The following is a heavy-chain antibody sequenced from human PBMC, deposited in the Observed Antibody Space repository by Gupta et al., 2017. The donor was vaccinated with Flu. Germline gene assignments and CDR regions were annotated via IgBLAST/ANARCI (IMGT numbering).Heavy chain of an antibody. Sequence: EVQLLDSGGGVLQPGESLKLSCVVSRLTFSDYDMPGVRQAPGKGLEWLSTVGVGGDRTYYADSVMGRFTISRDNSKNTTYLQMNSLTGDDTAVYYCAKDRSGNPAIDYWGQGALVTVSA. V-gene: IGHV3-23*01. CDR1: RLTFSDYD. D-gene: IGHD6-13*01. CDR2: VGVGGDRT. J-gene: IGHJ4*02. CDR3: AKDRSGNPAIDY.